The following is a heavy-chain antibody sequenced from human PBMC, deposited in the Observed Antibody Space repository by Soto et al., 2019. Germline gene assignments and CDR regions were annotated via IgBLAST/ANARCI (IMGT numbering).Heavy chain of an antibody. Sequence: QLQLQESGPGLVQPSETLSLTCTVSGVSISSHGYFWGWIRQPTGKGLEWIGMISYSGSTYYSPSLKSRVTISADTSKNQLSLRLSSVTAADTAVFHCMNYNSGWKYWGQGTVVTVSS. V-gene: IGHV4-39*01. D-gene: IGHD5-12*01. CDR1: GVSISSHGYF. CDR3: MNYNSGWKY. J-gene: IGHJ4*02. CDR2: ISYSGST.